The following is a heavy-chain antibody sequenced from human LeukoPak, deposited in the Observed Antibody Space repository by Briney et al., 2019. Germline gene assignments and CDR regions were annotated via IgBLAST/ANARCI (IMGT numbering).Heavy chain of an antibody. CDR2: ISGSGGST. V-gene: IGHV3-23*01. J-gene: IGHJ5*01. D-gene: IGHD3-10*01. CDR3: ARDRAVSWFDS. CDR1: GFTFSSNA. Sequence: GGSLRLSCAASGFTFSSNAMSWVRQAPGKGLEWVSAISGSGGSTYYADSVKGRFTISRDDSKNTLYLEMNSLRAEDTAVYYCARDRAVSWFDSWGLGTLVTVSS.